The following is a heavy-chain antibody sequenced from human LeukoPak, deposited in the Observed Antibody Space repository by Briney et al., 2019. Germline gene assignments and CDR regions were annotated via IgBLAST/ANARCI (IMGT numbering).Heavy chain of an antibody. Sequence: SQTLSLTCSVSGDSVSSGGYYWSWVRQHPGKGLEWIGYVYHSGISYYNESLERRVTISIDTSKNQFSLNLTSVTAADTAVYYCARVYGSGAPVRDFDYWGQGTLVTVSS. CDR3: ARVYGSGAPVRDFDY. CDR1: GDSVSSGGYY. J-gene: IGHJ4*02. CDR2: VYHSGIS. D-gene: IGHD3-10*01. V-gene: IGHV4-31*03.